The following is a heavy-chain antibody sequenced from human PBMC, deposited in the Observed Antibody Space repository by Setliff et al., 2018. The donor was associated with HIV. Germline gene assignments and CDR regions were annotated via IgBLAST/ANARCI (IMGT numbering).Heavy chain of an antibody. CDR3: ATISAYYYDSSGQGYFQY. V-gene: IGHV1-24*01. CDR1: GYSLTDLS. J-gene: IGHJ1*01. D-gene: IGHD3-22*01. Sequence: ASVKVSCKVSGYSLTDLSIHWVRQAPGKGLEWMGGVDPEDGETVYAQKLQGRVNMTEDTSTDTAYMELSRLRSEDKAMYYCATISAYYYDSSGQGYFQYWGHGTLVTVSS. CDR2: VDPEDGET.